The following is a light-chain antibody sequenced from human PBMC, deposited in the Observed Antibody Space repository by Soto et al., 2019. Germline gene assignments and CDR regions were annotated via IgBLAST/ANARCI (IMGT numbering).Light chain of an antibody. J-gene: IGLJ1*01. CDR2: EVS. CDR1: SSDVGCYNR. Sequence: QSALTQPPSVSVSPGQSVAISCTGTSSDVGCYNRVSWYQQPPGATPKLMIYEVSNRPSGVPDRFSGSKSGNTASLTISGLQAEDEADYYCNSYTGSSTYVFGTGTKLTVL. CDR3: NSYTGSSTYV. V-gene: IGLV2-18*02.